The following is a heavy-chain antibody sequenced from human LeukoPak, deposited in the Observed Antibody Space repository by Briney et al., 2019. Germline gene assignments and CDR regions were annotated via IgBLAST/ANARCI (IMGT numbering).Heavy chain of an antibody. Sequence: GASVKVSCKASGYTFTSYDINWVRQATGQGLEWMGWTNPNSGNTGYAQKFQGRVTMTRNTSISTAYMVLSSLRSEDTAVYYCASFSSGWYVYWGQGTLVTVSS. D-gene: IGHD6-19*01. V-gene: IGHV1-8*01. J-gene: IGHJ4*02. CDR2: TNPNSGNT. CDR3: ASFSSGWYVY. CDR1: GYTFTSYD.